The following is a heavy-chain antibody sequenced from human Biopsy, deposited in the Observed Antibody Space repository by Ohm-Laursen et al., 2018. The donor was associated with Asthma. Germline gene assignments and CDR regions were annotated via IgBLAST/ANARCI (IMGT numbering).Heavy chain of an antibody. CDR2: ISFDGSNE. V-gene: IGHV3-30*03. CDR1: GFSFSNFG. D-gene: IGHD2-21*01. J-gene: IGHJ4*02. Sequence: SLRLSCAASGFSFSNFGMHWVRQAPGKGLEWVAVISFDGSNEDYADSVKGRFTISRDNSKNSLYLQMNSLRAEDTAVYLCARFAQAEEGVFWGQGTRVTVSP. CDR3: ARFAQAEEGVF.